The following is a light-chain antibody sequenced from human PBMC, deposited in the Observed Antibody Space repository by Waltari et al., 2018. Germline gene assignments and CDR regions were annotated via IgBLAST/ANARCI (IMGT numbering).Light chain of an antibody. Sequence: QQPERGPRYLMKVNSDGTHSKGDDIPDRFSCSSSGAERYLTISSLQSEDEADYYCQTGGHGTWVFGGGTKVTVL. CDR2: VNSDGTH. V-gene: IGLV4-69*01. CDR3: QTGGHGTWV. J-gene: IGLJ3*02.